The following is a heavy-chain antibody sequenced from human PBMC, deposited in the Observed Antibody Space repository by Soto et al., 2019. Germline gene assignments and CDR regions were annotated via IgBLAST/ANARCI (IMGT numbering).Heavy chain of an antibody. J-gene: IGHJ4*02. CDR1: GGTFSSYP. V-gene: IGHV1-69*02. CDR3: ARPTSTGTTSGYYFDY. CDR2: IIPILDIT. Sequence: QVQLVQSGAEVKKPGSSVKVSCKASGGTFSSYPISWVRQAPGQGLEWMGRIIPILDITDSAQRFQGRVTITADKSTSTAYMELSSLISDDTAVYYCARPTSTGTTSGYYFDYWGQGTLVTVSS. D-gene: IGHD1-7*01.